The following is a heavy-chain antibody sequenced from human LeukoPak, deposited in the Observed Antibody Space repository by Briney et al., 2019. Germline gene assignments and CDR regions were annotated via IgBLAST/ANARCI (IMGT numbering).Heavy chain of an antibody. CDR3: ARDPAITMVRVRPYNWFDP. CDR2: ISPNSGAT. CDR1: GYTFTDYY. J-gene: IGHJ5*02. V-gene: IGHV1-18*04. D-gene: IGHD3-10*01. Sequence: ASMEVSCKASGYTFTDYYIHWVRQAPRQGLEWMGWISPNSGATNSAQKLQGRVTMTTDTSTSTAYMELRSLRSDDTAVYYCARDPAITMVRVRPYNWFDPWGQGTLVTVSS.